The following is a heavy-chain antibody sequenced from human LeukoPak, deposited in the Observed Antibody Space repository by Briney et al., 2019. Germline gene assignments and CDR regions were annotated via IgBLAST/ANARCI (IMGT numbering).Heavy chain of an antibody. CDR2: IYYSGNT. Sequence: SETLSLTCTVSGGSISTYYWSWIRQPPGKGLEWIWYIYYSGNTNYNPSLKSRVAMSVDTSKNQFSPHVSSVTAADTAMYYCARGQYSGYDRGGLDVWGQGTTVTVSS. V-gene: IGHV4-59*01. CDR1: GGSISTYY. J-gene: IGHJ6*02. CDR3: ARGQYSGYDRGGLDV. D-gene: IGHD5-12*01.